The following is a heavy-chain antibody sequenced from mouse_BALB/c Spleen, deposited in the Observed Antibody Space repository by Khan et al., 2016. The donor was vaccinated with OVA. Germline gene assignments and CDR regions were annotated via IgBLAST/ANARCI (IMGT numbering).Heavy chain of an antibody. CDR1: GYSITSDYA. CDR3: ASSVTITTLVATDFDY. D-gene: IGHD1-1*01. CDR2: ISYSGRT. Sequence: EVQLQESGPGLVKPSQSLSLTCTVTGYSITSDYAWNWIRQFPGNKLEWVGYISYSGRTSYNPSLKSRISITRDTSKNQFFLQLSSVTTEDTATYYCASSVTITTLVATDFDYWGQGTTLTVSS. J-gene: IGHJ2*01. V-gene: IGHV3-2*02.